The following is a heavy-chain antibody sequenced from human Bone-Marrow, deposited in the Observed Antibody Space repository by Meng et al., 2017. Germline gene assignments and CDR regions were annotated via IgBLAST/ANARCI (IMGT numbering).Heavy chain of an antibody. V-gene: IGHV3-7*03. Sequence: GESLKISCAASGFTFTAYSMIWVRQAPGKGLEWVANINQDGTEKYYVDSVKGRFTISRDNAKNSLYLQMNSLRAEDTAVYYCAKETYYYDSSGYYWGLFDYWGQGTLVTVSS. CDR1: GFTFTAYS. CDR3: AKETYYYDSSGYYWGLFDY. J-gene: IGHJ4*02. CDR2: INQDGTEK. D-gene: IGHD3-22*01.